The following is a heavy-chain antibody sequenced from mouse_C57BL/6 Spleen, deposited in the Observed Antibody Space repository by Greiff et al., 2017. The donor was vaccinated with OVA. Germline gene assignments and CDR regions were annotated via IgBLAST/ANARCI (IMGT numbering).Heavy chain of an antibody. CDR3: ARERFITTVVAKDV. Sequence: EVQLVESGPGLVKPAQSLSLTCSVTGYSITSGYYWYWIRQFPGNKLEWMGYISYDGSNNYNPSLKNRISITRDTSKNQFFLKLNSVTTEDTATYYCARERFITTVVAKDVWGTGTTVTVSS. V-gene: IGHV3-6*01. J-gene: IGHJ1*03. CDR2: ISYDGSN. D-gene: IGHD1-1*01. CDR1: GYSITSGYY.